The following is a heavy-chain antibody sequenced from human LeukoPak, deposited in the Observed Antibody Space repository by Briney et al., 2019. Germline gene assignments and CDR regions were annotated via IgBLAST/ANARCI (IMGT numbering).Heavy chain of an antibody. J-gene: IGHJ5*02. V-gene: IGHV5-51*01. CDR3: ATLRSTNFFDP. CDR1: GFKFTSYW. Sequence: GESLKISCKGSGFKFTSYWIAWVRQMPGKGLERMGIVYPGDSDTKYSLSFQGQVTISADKYINTAYLQWSSLKASDTAIYYCATLRSTNFFDPWGQGTLVTVSS. D-gene: IGHD5/OR15-5a*01. CDR2: VYPGDSDT.